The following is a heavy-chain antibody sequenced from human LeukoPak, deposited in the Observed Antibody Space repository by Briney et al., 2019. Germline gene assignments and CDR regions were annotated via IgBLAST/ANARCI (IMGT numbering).Heavy chain of an antibody. D-gene: IGHD3-22*01. V-gene: IGHV3-23*01. Sequence: GGTLRLSCAASGFTFSNYGMSWVRQAPGKGLEWVSVISGSGGITYYADSVKGRFTISRDNSKNTLYLQMNSLRAEDTAVYYCAKDGDYYDRNYMDVWGKGTTVTISS. J-gene: IGHJ6*03. CDR1: GFTFSNYG. CDR3: AKDGDYYDRNYMDV. CDR2: ISGSGGIT.